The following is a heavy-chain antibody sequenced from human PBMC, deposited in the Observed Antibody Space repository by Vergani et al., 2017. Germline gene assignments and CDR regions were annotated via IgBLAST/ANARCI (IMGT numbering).Heavy chain of an antibody. D-gene: IGHD2-2*01. J-gene: IGHJ3*02. CDR3: ARYCSSTSCYAFDI. Sequence: QVQLVQSGAEVKKPGASVKVSCKASGYTFTSYDINWVGQATGQGLEWMGWMNPNSGNKGYAQKFQGRVTMTRNTSISTAYLELSSLRSEDTAVYYCARYCSSTSCYAFDIWGQGTMVTVSS. V-gene: IGHV1-8*01. CDR1: GYTFTSYD. CDR2: MNPNSGNK.